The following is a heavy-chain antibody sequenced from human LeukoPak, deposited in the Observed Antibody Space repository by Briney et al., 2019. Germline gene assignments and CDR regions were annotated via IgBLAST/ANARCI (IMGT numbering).Heavy chain of an antibody. D-gene: IGHD6-13*01. CDR3: AKHIAAAGTGIYY. V-gene: IGHV3-23*01. J-gene: IGHJ4*02. CDR1: GFTFSSYS. Sequence: GGSLRLSCAASGFTFSSYSMNWVRQAPGKGLEWVSATSGSGGSTYYADSVKGRFTISRDNSKNTLYLQMNSLRAEDTAVYYCAKHIAAAGTGIYYWGQGTLVTVSS. CDR2: TSGSGGST.